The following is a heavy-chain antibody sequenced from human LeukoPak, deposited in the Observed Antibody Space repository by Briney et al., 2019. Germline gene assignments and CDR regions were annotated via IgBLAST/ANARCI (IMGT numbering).Heavy chain of an antibody. V-gene: IGHV1-2*02. CDR2: INPNSGGT. J-gene: IGHJ4*02. Sequence: GASVKVSCKASGYTFTSYYMHWVRQAPGQGLEWMGWINPNSGGTKYAQKFQGRVTMTRDTSISTAYMELSRLRSDDTAVYYCAFLEYSSSSSHYWGQGTLVTVSS. D-gene: IGHD6-6*01. CDR1: GYTFTSYY. CDR3: AFLEYSSSSSHY.